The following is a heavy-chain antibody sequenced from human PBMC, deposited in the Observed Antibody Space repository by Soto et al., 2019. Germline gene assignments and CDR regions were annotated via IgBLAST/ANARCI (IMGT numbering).Heavy chain of an antibody. CDR3: AKEPYGGGDCYEYYFDY. J-gene: IGHJ4*02. CDR1: GFTFSSYA. V-gene: IGHV3-23*01. CDR2: ISGSGGST. Sequence: EVQLLESGGGLVQPGGSLRLSCAASGFTFSSYAMSWVRQAPGKGLEWVSAISGSGGSTYYADSVKGRFTISRDNSKNTRYLQMNSRRAEDTAVYYCAKEPYGGGDCYEYYFDYWGQGTLVTVSS. D-gene: IGHD2-21*02.